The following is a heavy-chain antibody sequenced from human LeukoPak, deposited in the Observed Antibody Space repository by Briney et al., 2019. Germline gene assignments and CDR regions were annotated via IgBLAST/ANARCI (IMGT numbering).Heavy chain of an antibody. J-gene: IGHJ4*02. CDR2: INSSGGST. Sequence: ASVKVSCKTSGYTFTSYYMYWVRQAPGQGLEWMGIINSSGGSTTYAQKFQGRVTMTRDTSTTTVYMELSSLRSEDTAVYYCAREHEFWSGQISDYWGQGTLVTVSS. CDR3: AREHEFWSGQISDY. V-gene: IGHV1-46*01. D-gene: IGHD3-3*01. CDR1: GYTFTSYY.